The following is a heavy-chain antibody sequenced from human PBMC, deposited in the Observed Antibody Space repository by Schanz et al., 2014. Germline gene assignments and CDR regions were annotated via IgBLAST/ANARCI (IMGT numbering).Heavy chain of an antibody. V-gene: IGHV3-23*04. J-gene: IGHJ4*02. Sequence: EVQLVESGGGLVQPGGSLRLSCAASGFTFSSYAMSWVRQAPGKGLEWVSAISGSGGSTYYADSVKGRFTISRDNSKNTLYLQMNSLRAEDTAIYYCAASSGWHPSTDYWGQGTLVTVSS. CDR2: ISGSGGST. CDR1: GFTFSSYA. D-gene: IGHD6-19*01. CDR3: AASSGWHPSTDY.